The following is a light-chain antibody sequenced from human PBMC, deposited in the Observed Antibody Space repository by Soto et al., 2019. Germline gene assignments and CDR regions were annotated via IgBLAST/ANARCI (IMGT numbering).Light chain of an antibody. CDR1: QSLLKSGGYNY. J-gene: IGKJ2*01. V-gene: IGKV2-28*01. CDR3: MQSLQTLYT. CDR2: MGA. Sequence: EIVMTQSPLSLSVPPGEPASISCRSNQSLLKSGGYNYLDWYLQKPGQSPQVVIYMGAGRARGVPDRFSGRGSGTSFTLEISRVEAEDVGIYYCMQSLQTLYTFGQGTKLEIK.